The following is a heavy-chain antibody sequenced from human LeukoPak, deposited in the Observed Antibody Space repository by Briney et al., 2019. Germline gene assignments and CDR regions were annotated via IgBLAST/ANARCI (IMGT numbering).Heavy chain of an antibody. Sequence: GESLKISCKGSGYSFTSYWIGWVRQMPGKGLGWMGSIDPGDSDTRYSPSFQGQVTISADKSISTAYLQWSSLKASDTAMYYCARFEGSMVRGVIIPRPFDYWGQGTLVTVSS. CDR2: IDPGDSDT. J-gene: IGHJ4*02. CDR3: ARFEGSMVRGVIIPRPFDY. D-gene: IGHD3-10*01. CDR1: GYSFTSYW. V-gene: IGHV5-51*01.